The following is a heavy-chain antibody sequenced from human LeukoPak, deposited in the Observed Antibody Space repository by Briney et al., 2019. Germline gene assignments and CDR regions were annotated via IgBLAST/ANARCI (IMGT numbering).Heavy chain of an antibody. Sequence: GGSLRLSCAASGFTFSNYAMSWVRQAPGKGLEWVGRTKRKTDGGTTDYAAPVKGRFTISRDDSKNTLYLQMNSLKTEDTAVYYCTTVDRWELLNIDYWGQGTLVTVSS. CDR1: GFTFSNYA. CDR2: TKRKTDGGTT. CDR3: TTVDRWELLNIDY. V-gene: IGHV3-15*01. J-gene: IGHJ4*02. D-gene: IGHD1-26*01.